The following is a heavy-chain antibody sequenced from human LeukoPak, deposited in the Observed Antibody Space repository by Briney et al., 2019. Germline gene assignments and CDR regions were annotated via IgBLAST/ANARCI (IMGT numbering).Heavy chain of an antibody. D-gene: IGHD2-15*01. V-gene: IGHV1-18*01. Sequence: GASVKVSCKASGYTFTSYGIGWVRQAPGQGLEWMGWISAYNGNTNYAQKLQGRVTMTTDTSTSTAYMELRSLRSEDTAVYYCARKDIPIGYGLVDYWGQGTLVTVSS. CDR1: GYTFTSYG. CDR3: ARKDIPIGYGLVDY. CDR2: ISAYNGNT. J-gene: IGHJ4*02.